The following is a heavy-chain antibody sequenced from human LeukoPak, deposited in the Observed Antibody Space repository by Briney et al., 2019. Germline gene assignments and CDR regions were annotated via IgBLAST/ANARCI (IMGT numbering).Heavy chain of an antibody. D-gene: IGHD2-2*01. CDR1: GGSISSSSYY. J-gene: IGHJ4*02. CDR2: IYYSGST. Sequence: PSETLSLTCTVSGGSISSSSYYWGWIRQPPGKGLEWIGSIYYSGSTYYNPSLKSRVTISVDTSKNQFSLKLSSVTAADTAVYYCARHGQVVPAANWGQGTLVTVSS. CDR3: ARHGQVVPAAN. V-gene: IGHV4-39*01.